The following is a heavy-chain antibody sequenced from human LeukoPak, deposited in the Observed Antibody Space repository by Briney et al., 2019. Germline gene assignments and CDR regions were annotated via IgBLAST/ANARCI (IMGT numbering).Heavy chain of an antibody. V-gene: IGHV4-34*01. Sequence: SETLSLTCAVYGGSFSGYYWSWIRQPPGKGLEWIGEINHSGSTNYNPSLKSRVTISVDTSKNQFSPKLSSVTAADTAVYYCARGRLLWFGESHWDYWGQGTLVTVSS. CDR2: INHSGST. D-gene: IGHD3-10*01. J-gene: IGHJ4*02. CDR3: ARGRLLWFGESHWDY. CDR1: GGSFSGYY.